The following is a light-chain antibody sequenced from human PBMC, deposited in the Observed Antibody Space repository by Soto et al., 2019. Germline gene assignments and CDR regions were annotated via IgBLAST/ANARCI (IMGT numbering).Light chain of an antibody. CDR1: QTIKTY. V-gene: IGKV1-39*01. CDR2: VAS. J-gene: IGKJ1*01. CDR3: QQSFSVPWT. Sequence: DIQMTQSPSSLSASVGDRVNITCRASQTIKTYLNWYQQIPGKAPKLLIYVASILQSGVPSRFSGSGSGTDFTLTISSLQPEDFATYFCQQSFSVPWTFGQGTKVEIK.